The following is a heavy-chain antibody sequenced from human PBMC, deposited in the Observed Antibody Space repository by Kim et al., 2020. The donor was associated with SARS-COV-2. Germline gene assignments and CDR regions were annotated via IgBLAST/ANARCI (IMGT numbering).Heavy chain of an antibody. D-gene: IGHD7-27*01. CDR3: ANRHPLTGSFDY. CDR2: IYWDEDK. Sequence: SGPTLVNPTQTLTLTCTFSGFSLSTSGLGVGWIRQPPGKALEGLALIYWDEDKRYSPSLKSRLTITKDTSKNQVVLTMTNMDPVDTATYYCANRHPLTGSFDYWGQGTLVTVSS. J-gene: IGHJ4*02. V-gene: IGHV2-5*02. CDR1: GFSLSTSGLG.